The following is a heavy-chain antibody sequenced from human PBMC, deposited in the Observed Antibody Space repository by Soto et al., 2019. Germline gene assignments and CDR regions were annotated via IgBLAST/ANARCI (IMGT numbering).Heavy chain of an antibody. Sequence: PGKGLEWIATFYYSESTYYDPSLESRVTISVDTSKNQFSRNLSSVTAADTAVYYCARIAYDFWSGQRWFDPWGQGTLVTVSS. CDR3: ARIAYDFWSGQRWFDP. D-gene: IGHD3-3*01. V-gene: IGHV4-30-4*05. CDR2: FYYSEST. J-gene: IGHJ5*02.